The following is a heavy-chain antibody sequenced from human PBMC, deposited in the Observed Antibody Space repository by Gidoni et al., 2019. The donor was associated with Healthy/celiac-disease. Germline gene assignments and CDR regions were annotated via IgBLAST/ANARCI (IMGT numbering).Heavy chain of an antibody. J-gene: IGHJ4*02. CDR2: INHSGST. CDR3: ARLSRISIFGVVNPTGFDY. CDR1: GGSFSSSY. V-gene: IGHV4-34*01. Sequence: QVQLQQWGAGLLKPSETLSLTCAVYGGSFSSSYWSWIRQPPGKGLEWIGEINHSGSTNYNPSLKSRVTISVDTSKNQFSLKLSSVTAADTAVFYCARLSRISIFGVVNPTGFDYWGQGTLVTVSS. D-gene: IGHD3-3*01.